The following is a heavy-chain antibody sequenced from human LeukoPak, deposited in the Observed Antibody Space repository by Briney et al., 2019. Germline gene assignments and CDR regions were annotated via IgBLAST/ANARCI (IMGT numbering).Heavy chain of an antibody. CDR1: GVTFSNDA. CDR3: AKGRIVHRYFHY. V-gene: IGHV3-23*01. D-gene: IGHD1-14*01. CDR2: ITVGVGSA. Sequence: RGSLRLSCAASGVTFSNDAMSSVRQAPGKGRGWVSAITVGVGSAYYADSAKGRFTISRDNSKNTLYLQINSPRVEDTAVYYCAKGRIVHRYFHYWGPGTLVTVPS. J-gene: IGHJ4*02.